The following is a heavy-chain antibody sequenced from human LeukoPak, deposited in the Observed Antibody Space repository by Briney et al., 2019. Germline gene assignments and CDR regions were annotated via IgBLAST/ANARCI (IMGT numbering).Heavy chain of an antibody. Sequence: SQTLSLTCAVSGDSVSGNSTAYNWIRQSPSRGLEWLGRTYYRSKWYNDYAVSVKSRIIINPDTSKNQLSLQLKSVTPEDTAVYYCARGGQGDGYSADEAFDFWGQGTMVTVSS. CDR3: ARGGQGDGYSADEAFDF. CDR1: GDSVSGNSTA. CDR2: TYYRSKWYN. J-gene: IGHJ3*01. V-gene: IGHV6-1*01. D-gene: IGHD5-24*01.